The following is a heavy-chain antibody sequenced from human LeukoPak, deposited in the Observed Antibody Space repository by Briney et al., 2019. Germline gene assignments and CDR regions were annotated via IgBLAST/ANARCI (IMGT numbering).Heavy chain of an antibody. D-gene: IGHD3-10*01. Sequence: SETLSLTCAVSGGSISSGGYSWSWIRQPPGKGLEWIGYIYYSGSTYYNPSLKSRVTISVDTSKSQFSLKLSSVTAADTAVYYCARISYYYGSGSYYLPADVWGKGTTVTISS. V-gene: IGHV4-30-4*07. CDR2: IYYSGST. CDR1: GGSISSGGYS. J-gene: IGHJ6*04. CDR3: ARISYYYGSGSYYLPADV.